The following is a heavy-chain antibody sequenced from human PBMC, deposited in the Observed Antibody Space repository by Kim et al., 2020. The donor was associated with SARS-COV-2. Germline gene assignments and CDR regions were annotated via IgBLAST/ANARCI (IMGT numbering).Heavy chain of an antibody. J-gene: IGHJ6*02. D-gene: IGHD2-2*01. Sequence: ASVKVSCKASGYTFTSYGISWVRQAPGQGLEWMGWISAYNGNTNYAKKLQGRVTMTTDTSTSTAYMELRSLRSDDTAVYYCARDDLVVPAAIDYYYYGMDVWGQGTTVTVSS. CDR2: ISAYNGNT. V-gene: IGHV1-18*01. CDR1: GYTFTSYG. CDR3: ARDDLVVPAAIDYYYYGMDV.